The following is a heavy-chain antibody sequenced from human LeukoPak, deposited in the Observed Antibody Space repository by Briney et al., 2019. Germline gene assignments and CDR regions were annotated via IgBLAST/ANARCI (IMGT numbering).Heavy chain of an antibody. CDR3: ARGGRGRNYYYYYGMDV. CDR2: INHSGSA. CDR1: GGSFSGYY. Sequence: SETLSLTCAVYGGSFSGYYWSWIRQPPGKGLEWIGEINHSGSANYNPSLKSRVTISVDTSKNQFSLKLSSVTAADTAVYYCARGGRGRNYYYYYGMDVWGQGTTVTVSS. J-gene: IGHJ6*02. D-gene: IGHD3-10*01. V-gene: IGHV4-34*01.